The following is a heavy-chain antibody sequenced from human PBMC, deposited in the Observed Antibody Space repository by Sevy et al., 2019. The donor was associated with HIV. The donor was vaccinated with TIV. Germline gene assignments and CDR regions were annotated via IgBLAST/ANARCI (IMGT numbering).Heavy chain of an antibody. D-gene: IGHD5-12*01. CDR3: AGYLRGRYFVDY. CDR2: ISAYNGNT. Sequence: ASVKVSCKASGYTFTSSGISWVRQAPGQGLEWMGWISAYNGNTNYAQKLQGRVTMTTDISTSTAYMELRSLRSDDTAVYYCAGYLRGRYFVDYWGQGTLVTVSS. J-gene: IGHJ4*02. V-gene: IGHV1-18*04. CDR1: GYTFTSSG.